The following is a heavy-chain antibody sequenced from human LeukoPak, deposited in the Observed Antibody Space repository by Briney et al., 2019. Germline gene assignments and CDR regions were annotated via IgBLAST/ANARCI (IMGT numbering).Heavy chain of an antibody. Sequence: GRSQRLPYAVCGYPFRLYSKHGVRRALGKGLEWVSSISSSSSYIYYADSVKGRFTISRDNAKNSLYLQMNSLRAEDTAVYYCARDREELDDYWGQGTLVTVFS. CDR2: ISSSSSYI. V-gene: IGHV3-21*01. D-gene: IGHD6-13*01. CDR1: GYPFRLYS. CDR3: ARDREELDDY. J-gene: IGHJ4*02.